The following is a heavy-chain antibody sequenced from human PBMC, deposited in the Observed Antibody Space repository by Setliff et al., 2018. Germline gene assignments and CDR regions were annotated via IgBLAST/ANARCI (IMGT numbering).Heavy chain of an antibody. J-gene: IGHJ4*02. CDR3: AKDRVNDGVWDLDS. CDR1: GFTFRDYS. D-gene: IGHD2-8*01. CDR2: IDQGSRG. Sequence: PGGSLRLSCATSGFTFRDYSLTWVRQAPGKGLEWVSGIDQGSRGYYPDSMKGRFTISRDNSKSSVFLQMTGLRVEDTAMYYCAKDRVNDGVWDLDSWGQGILVTVSS. V-gene: IGHV3-53*01.